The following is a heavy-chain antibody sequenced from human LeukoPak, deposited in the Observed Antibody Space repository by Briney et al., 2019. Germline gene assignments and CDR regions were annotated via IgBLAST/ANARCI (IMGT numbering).Heavy chain of an antibody. V-gene: IGHV1-18*01. CDR2: ISAYNGNT. J-gene: IGHJ4*02. D-gene: IGHD2-15*01. CDR1: GYTFTSYG. Sequence: ASVKVSCKASGYTFTSYGTSWVRQAPGQGLEWMGWISAYNGNTNYAQKLQGRVTMTTDTSTSTAYMELRSLRSDDTAVYYCARVFSGGRSGNYFDYWGQGTLVIVSS. CDR3: ARVFSGGRSGNYFDY.